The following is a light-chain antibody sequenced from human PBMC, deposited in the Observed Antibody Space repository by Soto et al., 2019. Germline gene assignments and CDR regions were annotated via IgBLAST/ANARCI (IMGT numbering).Light chain of an antibody. J-gene: IGKJ4*01. V-gene: IGKV1-33*01. CDR3: QQYDNRLT. CDR2: DAS. Sequence: DIQMTQSPSSLSASVGDRVTITCQASQDISNYLNWYQQKPGKAPKLLIYDASNLETGVPSRFSGSGSGTDFTFTISSLQPEYIATYYCQQYDNRLTFGGGTKVDIK. CDR1: QDISNY.